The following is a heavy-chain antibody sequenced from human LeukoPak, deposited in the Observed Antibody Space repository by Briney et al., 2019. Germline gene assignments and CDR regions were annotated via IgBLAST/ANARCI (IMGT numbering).Heavy chain of an antibody. CDR3: ARDREAARYDY. J-gene: IGHJ4*02. CDR1: GFTFSSYG. V-gene: IGHV3-33*01. D-gene: IGHD6-6*01. CDR2: IWYDGSNK. Sequence: PGGSLRLSCAASGFTFSSYGMHWVRQAPGKGLEWVAVIWYDGSNKYYADSVKGRFTISRDNSKNTLYLQMNSLRAENTAVYYCARDREAARYDYWGQGPLVTVSS.